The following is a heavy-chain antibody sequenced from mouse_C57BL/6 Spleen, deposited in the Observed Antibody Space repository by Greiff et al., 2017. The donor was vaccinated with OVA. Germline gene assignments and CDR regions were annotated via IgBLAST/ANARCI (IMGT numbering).Heavy chain of an antibody. D-gene: IGHD2-4*01. CDR2: IWTGGGT. CDR3: ARNDYDYDEGYAMDY. V-gene: IGHV2-9-1*01. Sequence: VKLVESGPGLVAPSQSLSITCTVSGFSFTSYAISWVRQPPGKGLEWLGVIWTGGGTNYNSALKSRLSISKDNSKSQVFLKMNSLQTDDTARYYCARNDYDYDEGYAMDYWGQGTSVTVSS. J-gene: IGHJ4*01. CDR1: GFSFTSYA.